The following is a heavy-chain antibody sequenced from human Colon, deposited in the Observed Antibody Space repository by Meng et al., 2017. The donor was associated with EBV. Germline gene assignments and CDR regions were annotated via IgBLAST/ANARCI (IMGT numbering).Heavy chain of an antibody. CDR1: GGSISSGNHY. Sequence: VQRQESGPRRVKPSQTLSLTCTVSGGSISSGNHYWSWIRQHPGKGLEYIGYIYYSGSTYYNPSLKSRVIISVDTSKNQFSLRLNSVTAADTAVYYCASLYGDSSVWYLDLWGRGTLVTVSS. J-gene: IGHJ2*01. D-gene: IGHD4-17*01. CDR3: ASLYGDSSVWYLDL. CDR2: IYYSGST. V-gene: IGHV4-31*03.